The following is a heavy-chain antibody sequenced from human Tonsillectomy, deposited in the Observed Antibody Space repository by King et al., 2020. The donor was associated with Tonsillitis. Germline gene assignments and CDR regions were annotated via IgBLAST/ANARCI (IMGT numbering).Heavy chain of an antibody. D-gene: IGHD4-17*01. V-gene: IGHV3-48*04. CDR2: IGGSGTTI. J-gene: IGHJ4*02. CDR3: ARLTTVTTVDY. Sequence: QLVQSGGGLVQPGGSLRLSCVASGLTFSSYSMNWVRQAPGKGLEWVSYIGGSGTTIYYADSVKGRFTISRDNAKNSLYLQMNSLRVEDTAVYYCARLTTVTTVDYWGQGTLVTVSS. CDR1: GLTFSSYS.